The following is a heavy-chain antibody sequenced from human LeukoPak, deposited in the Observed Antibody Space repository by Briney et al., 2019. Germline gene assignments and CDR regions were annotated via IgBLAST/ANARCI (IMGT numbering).Heavy chain of an antibody. D-gene: IGHD1-26*01. Sequence: SLRLSCTASGFTFGDYAMSWVRQAPGKGLEWVGYIRSTAYGGTTNYAASVKGRFTISRDDSKSIAYLQMNSLKTEDTAVYYCSRLGLVGATTAFDIWGQGTMVTVSS. CDR1: GFTFGDYA. V-gene: IGHV3-49*04. CDR2: IRSTAYGGTT. CDR3: SRLGLVGATTAFDI. J-gene: IGHJ3*02.